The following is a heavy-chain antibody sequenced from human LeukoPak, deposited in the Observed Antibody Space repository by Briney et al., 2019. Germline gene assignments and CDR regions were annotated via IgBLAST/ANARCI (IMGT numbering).Heavy chain of an antibody. CDR1: GFTVSSNY. D-gene: IGHD3-16*01. Sequence: GGSLRLSCAASGFTVSSNYMSWVRQAPGKGLEWVSVISDGGGTTYYADSVKGRFTISRDNSKNTLYLQMNSLRADDTAVYYCAKGSYAAFDIWGQGTMVTVSS. V-gene: IGHV3-23*01. CDR2: ISDGGGTT. J-gene: IGHJ3*02. CDR3: AKGSYAAFDI.